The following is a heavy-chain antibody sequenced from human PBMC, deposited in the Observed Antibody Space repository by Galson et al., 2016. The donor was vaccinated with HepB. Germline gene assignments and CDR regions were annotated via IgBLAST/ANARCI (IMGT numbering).Heavy chain of an antibody. CDR3: ARSEDRGSCYPY. Sequence: SLRLSCAASGFTFSKYGMHWVRQAPGKGLEWVAAIWYDGSKKNYPDSVKGRFTISRDDSRNTVYLQMNSLRAEDTAVYYCARSEDRGSCYPYWGQGTLVTVSS. CDR1: GFTFSKYG. CDR2: IWYDGSKK. D-gene: IGHD2-15*01. V-gene: IGHV3-33*08. J-gene: IGHJ4*02.